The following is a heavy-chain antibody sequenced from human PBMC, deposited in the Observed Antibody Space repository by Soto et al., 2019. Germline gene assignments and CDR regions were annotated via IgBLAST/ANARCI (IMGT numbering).Heavy chain of an antibody. V-gene: IGHV4-39*01. CDR2: IYYSGST. D-gene: IGHD2-15*01. CDR3: ARPRCSGGSCYWYFDL. Sequence: QLQLQESGPGLVKPSETLSLTCTVSGGSISSSSYYWGWIRQPPGKGLEWIGSIYYSGSTYYNPSLKSRVTISVDTSKNQFSLKLSSVTAADTAVYYCARPRCSGGSCYWYFDLWGRGTLVTVSS. J-gene: IGHJ2*01. CDR1: GGSISSSSYY.